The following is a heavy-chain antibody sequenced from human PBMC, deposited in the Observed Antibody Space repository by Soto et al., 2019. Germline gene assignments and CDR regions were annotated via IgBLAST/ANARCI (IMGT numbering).Heavy chain of an antibody. D-gene: IGHD3-10*01. CDR2: ISYDGSNK. CDR3: AKEGSGSYFWGPQYYFDY. J-gene: IGHJ4*02. V-gene: IGHV3-30*18. CDR1: GFTFSSYG. Sequence: GGSLRLSCAASGFTFSSYGMHWVRQAPGKGLEWVAVISYDGSNKYYADSVKGRFTISRDNSKNTLYLQMNSLRAEDTAVYYCAKEGSGSYFWGPQYYFDYWGQGTLVTVSS.